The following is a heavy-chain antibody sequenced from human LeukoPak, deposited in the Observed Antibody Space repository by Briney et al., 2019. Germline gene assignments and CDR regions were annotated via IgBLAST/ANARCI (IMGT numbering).Heavy chain of an antibody. CDR2: INQGGSEK. Sequence: PGGSLRLSCTATGLTLNTFWMTWVRQPPRKGLEWVANINQGGSEKNYVGSVKGRFTISRDNAKKSLYLQMDSLRAEDTAVYYCGRGPGYRSDSWGQGTLVTVSS. D-gene: IGHD5-12*01. CDR3: GRGPGYRSDS. V-gene: IGHV3-7*05. J-gene: IGHJ4*02. CDR1: GLTLNTFW.